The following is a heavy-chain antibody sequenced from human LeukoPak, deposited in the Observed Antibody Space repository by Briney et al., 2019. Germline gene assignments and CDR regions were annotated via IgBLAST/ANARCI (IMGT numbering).Heavy chain of an antibody. CDR1: GYTFTDYY. Sequence: ASVKISCKVSGYTFTDYYMHWVQQAPGKGLEWMGLVDPEDGETIYAEKFQGGVTITADTSTDTAYMELSSLRSEDTAVYYCATGLSFITGTTGNYYYYSMDVWGQGTTVTVSS. CDR3: ATGLSFITGTTGNYYYYSMDV. D-gene: IGHD1-20*01. CDR2: VDPEDGET. V-gene: IGHV1-69-2*01. J-gene: IGHJ6*02.